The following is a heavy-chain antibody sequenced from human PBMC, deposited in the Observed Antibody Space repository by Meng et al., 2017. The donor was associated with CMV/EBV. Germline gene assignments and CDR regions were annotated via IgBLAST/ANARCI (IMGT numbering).Heavy chain of an antibody. CDR2: MNPNSGNT. J-gene: IGHJ6*02. Sequence: ASVKVSCKASGYILINYDINWVRQATGQGLEWMGWMNPNSGNTGYVHKFQGRVTMTRNTSISTAFMELSSLSSEDTAVYYCARGTEHSFDLLTHPRGPDNGLAVWGQGTTVTVSS. CDR3: ARGTEHSFDLLTHPRGPDNGLAV. V-gene: IGHV1-8*01. D-gene: IGHD3-9*01. CDR1: GYILINYD.